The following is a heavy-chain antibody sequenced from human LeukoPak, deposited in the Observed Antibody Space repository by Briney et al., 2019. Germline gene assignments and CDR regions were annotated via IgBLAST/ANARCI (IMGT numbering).Heavy chain of an antibody. J-gene: IGHJ4*02. D-gene: IGHD2-2*01. CDR1: GVTFSSYA. CDR3: AKGLSLTSIGIDY. Sequence: PGGSLRLSCAASGVTFSSYAMSWVRQAPGRGLEWVSPISGNSGSTDYADSVNGRFTVSRNNPRNTLYLQMNSLRADDKAVYYCAKGLSLTSIGIDYWGQGTLVTVSS. V-gene: IGHV3-23*01. CDR2: ISGNSGST.